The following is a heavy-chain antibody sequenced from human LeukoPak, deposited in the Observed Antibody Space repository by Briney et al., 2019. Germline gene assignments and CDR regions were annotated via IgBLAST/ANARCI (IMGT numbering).Heavy chain of an antibody. CDR2: INHSGST. D-gene: IGHD2-15*01. Sequence: SETLSLTCAVYGGSFSGYYWSWIRQPPGKGLEWIGEINHSGSTNYNPSLKSRVTISVDTSKNQFSLKLSSVTAADTAVYYCARGGYCSGGSCYGRGNWFDSWGQGTLVTVSS. CDR1: GGSFSGYY. CDR3: ARGGYCSGGSCYGRGNWFDS. J-gene: IGHJ5*01. V-gene: IGHV4-34*01.